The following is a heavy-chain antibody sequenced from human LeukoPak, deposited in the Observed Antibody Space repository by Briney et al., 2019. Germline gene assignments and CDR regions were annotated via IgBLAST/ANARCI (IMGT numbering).Heavy chain of an antibody. D-gene: IGHD2-8*02. CDR2: IYSGGTT. CDR1: GFTVSSNY. Sequence: GGSLRLSCAASGFTVSSNYMSWVRQAPGKGLEWVSVIYSGGTTYYADSVKGRLTISRDNSKNTLFLQMNSLRAEDTAVYYCARELVVTAGDHYYYGMDVWGQGTTVTVSS. V-gene: IGHV3-53*01. J-gene: IGHJ6*02. CDR3: ARELVVTAGDHYYYGMDV.